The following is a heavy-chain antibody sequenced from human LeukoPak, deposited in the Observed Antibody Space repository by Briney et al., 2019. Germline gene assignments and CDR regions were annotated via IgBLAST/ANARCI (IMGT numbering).Heavy chain of an antibody. CDR2: ISGSGGST. D-gene: IGHD3-3*01. J-gene: IGHJ4*02. CDR3: AISYYDFWSVYFDY. Sequence: GGSLRLSCAASGFTVSSNYMSWVRQAPGKGLEWVSIISGSGGSTYYADSVKGRFAISRDNSKNTLYLQVNSLRAEDTAVYYCAISYYDFWSVYFDYWGQRTLVTVSS. V-gene: IGHV3-23*01. CDR1: GFTVSSNY.